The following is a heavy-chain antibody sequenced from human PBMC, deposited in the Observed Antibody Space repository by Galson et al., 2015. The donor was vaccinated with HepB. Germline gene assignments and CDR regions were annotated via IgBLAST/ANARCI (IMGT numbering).Heavy chain of an antibody. CDR2: ISTSSTYT. J-gene: IGHJ4*02. Sequence: SLRLSCAASGFIFSEYYMNWIRLTPGEGLEWISYISTSSTYTNYADSVKGRFTISRDTARKAVYLQMNRLRVDDTAVYFCARKSFDSSNYYDYWGRGILVTVSS. CDR1: GFIFSEYY. V-gene: IGHV3-11*06. CDR3: ARKSFDSSNYYDY. D-gene: IGHD3-22*01.